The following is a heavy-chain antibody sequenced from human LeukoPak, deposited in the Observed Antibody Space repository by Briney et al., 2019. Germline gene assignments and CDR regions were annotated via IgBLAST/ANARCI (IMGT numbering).Heavy chain of an antibody. J-gene: IGHJ6*02. CDR1: GGSISSGDYY. V-gene: IGHV4-30-4*01. Sequence: SQTLSLTCTVSGGSISSGDYYWSWIRQPPGKGLEWIGYIYYSGSTYYNPSLKSRVTISVDTSKNQFSLKLSSVTAADTAVYYCARSYYGSGSYYLPPYYYYYGMDVWGQGTTVTVSS. D-gene: IGHD3-10*01. CDR2: IYYSGST. CDR3: ARSYYGSGSYYLPPYYYYYGMDV.